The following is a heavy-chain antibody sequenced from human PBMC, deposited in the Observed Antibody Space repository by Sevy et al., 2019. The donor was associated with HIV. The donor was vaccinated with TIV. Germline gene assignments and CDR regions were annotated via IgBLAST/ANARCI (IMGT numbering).Heavy chain of an antibody. J-gene: IGHJ6*02. V-gene: IGHV3-7*01. D-gene: IGHD3-10*01. CDR3: AKSYFGSGTSYGMDL. CDR2: IRQDGSEK. Sequence: GGSLRLSCAASGFTFFAYTMHWVRQAPGKGLEWVANIRQDGSEKYYVDSVRGRFTISRDNAKNSLFLQLNSLRADDTAIYYCAKSYFGSGTSYGMDLWGRGTTVTVSS. CDR1: GFTFFAYT.